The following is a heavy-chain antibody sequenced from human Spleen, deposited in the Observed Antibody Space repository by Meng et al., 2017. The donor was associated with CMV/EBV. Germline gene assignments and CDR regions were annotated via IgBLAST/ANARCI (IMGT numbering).Heavy chain of an antibody. Sequence: GYSWSWIRQHPGKGLEWIGHIYNSGSAHYNPSLESRVTISVVDTSKNRFSLKMKSVTAADTAVYYCARGRWSTVTYEVFRYFDLWGRGTLVTVSS. CDR3: ARGRWSTVTYEVFRYFDL. V-gene: IGHV4-31*02. CDR1: GYS. J-gene: IGHJ2*01. D-gene: IGHD4-11*01. CDR2: IYNSGSA.